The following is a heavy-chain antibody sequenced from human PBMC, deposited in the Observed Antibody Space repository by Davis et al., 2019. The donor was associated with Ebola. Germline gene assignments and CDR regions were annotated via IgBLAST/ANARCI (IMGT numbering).Heavy chain of an antibody. D-gene: IGHD6-6*01. V-gene: IGHV3-53*01. Sequence: GESLKISCAASGFTVSSNYMSWVRQAPGKGLEWVSVIYSGGSTYYADSVKGRFTISRDNSKNTLYLQMNSLRAEDTAVYYCARDWLVSAFDIWGQGTMVTVSS. CDR3: ARDWLVSAFDI. CDR1: GFTVSSNY. CDR2: IYSGGST. J-gene: IGHJ3*02.